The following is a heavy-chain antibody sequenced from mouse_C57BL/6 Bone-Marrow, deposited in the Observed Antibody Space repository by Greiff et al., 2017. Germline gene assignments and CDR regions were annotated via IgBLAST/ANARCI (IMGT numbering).Heavy chain of an antibody. CDR3: YYGSSYFDY. Sequence: QVQLQQSGAELVRPGASVTLSCKASGYTFTDYEMHWVKQTPVHGLEWIGAIDPETGGTAYNQKFKGKAILTADKSSSTAYMELRSLTSEDSAVDYCYYGSSYFDYWGQGTTLTVSS. D-gene: IGHD1-1*01. J-gene: IGHJ2*01. CDR2: IDPETGGT. V-gene: IGHV1-15*01. CDR1: GYTFTDYE.